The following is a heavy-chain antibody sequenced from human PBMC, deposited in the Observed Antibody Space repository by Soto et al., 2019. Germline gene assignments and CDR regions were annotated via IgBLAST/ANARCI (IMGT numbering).Heavy chain of an antibody. CDR2: ISGSGSST. V-gene: IGHV3-23*01. J-gene: IGHJ4*02. CDR3: AKVTQWELLGFYFDF. Sequence: GSVKVSCAASGFTFSNYAMSWVLRSGLKGLEWVSSISGSGSSTFYADSVKGRFTISSDNANNTLYLQLNSLRAEDTAVYYCAKVTQWELLGFYFDFWGQGTLVTVSS. D-gene: IGHD1-26*01. CDR1: GFTFSNYA.